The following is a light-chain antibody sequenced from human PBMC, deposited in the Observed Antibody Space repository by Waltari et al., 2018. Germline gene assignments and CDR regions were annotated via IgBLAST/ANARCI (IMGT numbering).Light chain of an antibody. CDR2: AAS. CDR1: QGIRSY. CDR3: QQYYSYPGGT. V-gene: IGKV1-8*01. Sequence: AIRMTQSPSSFSASTGDRVPITCRASQGIRSYLAWYQQKPGQAPKLLIYAASTLQSGVPSRFSGSGSGTDFTLTISCLQSEDFATYYCQQYYSYPGGTFGQGTKVEIK. J-gene: IGKJ1*01.